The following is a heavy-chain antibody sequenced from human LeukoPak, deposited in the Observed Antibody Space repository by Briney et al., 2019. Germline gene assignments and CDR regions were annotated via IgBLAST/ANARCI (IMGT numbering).Heavy chain of an antibody. J-gene: IGHJ4*02. CDR1: GFTFSSYW. V-gene: IGHV3-74*01. D-gene: IGHD3-10*01. CDR3: VNILFG. CDR2: ISSDGSTT. Sequence: GGSLRLSCAVSGFTFSSYWMHWVRQVPGEGLVWVSRISSDGSTTTYADSVKGRFTISRDNAKNTLYLQMNSLRAEDTAVYYCVNILFGWGQGTLVTVS.